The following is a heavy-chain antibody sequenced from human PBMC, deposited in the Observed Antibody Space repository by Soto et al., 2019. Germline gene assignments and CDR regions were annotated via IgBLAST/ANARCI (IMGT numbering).Heavy chain of an antibody. CDR1: GYTFTGYY. V-gene: IGHV1-2*04. CDR3: ARSGSTYYDFWSGYLNNFDY. Sequence: GPVKVSCKASGYTFTGYYMHWVRQAPGQGLEWMGWINPNSGGTNYAQKFQGWVTMTRDTSISTAYMELSRLRSDDTAVYYCARSGSTYYDFWSGYLNNFDYWGQGTLVTVSS. J-gene: IGHJ4*02. CDR2: INPNSGGT. D-gene: IGHD3-3*01.